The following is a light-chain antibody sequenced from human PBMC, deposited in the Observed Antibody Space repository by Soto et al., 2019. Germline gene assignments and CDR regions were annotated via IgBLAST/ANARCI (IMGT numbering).Light chain of an antibody. V-gene: IGKV3-15*01. CDR3: QHYNEWPPWT. CDR2: DAS. J-gene: IGKJ1*01. CDR1: QSVSSN. Sequence: EIVMTQSPATLSVSPGERATLSCRASQSVSSNLAWYQQKPGQAPRLLIFDASTRATGIPARFSGSGSGTECTLIISSLQSEDFAVYYCQHYNEWPPWTFGQGTKVEIK.